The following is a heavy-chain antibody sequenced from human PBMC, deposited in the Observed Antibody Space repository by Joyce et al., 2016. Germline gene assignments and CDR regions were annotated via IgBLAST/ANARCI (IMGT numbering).Heavy chain of an antibody. V-gene: IGHV5-51*01. CDR1: GYTFTNYW. Sequence: EVQLVQSGAEVKKHGESLKISCRGYGYTFTNYWIGWVRQMPGRGLEWMGIIWPGGSESKYSPSFQGHGTISVDKSISTAYLHLSRRKASDTAMHYCARRAGSTGELDSWGQGTLLTVSS. CDR3: ARRAGSTGELDS. D-gene: IGHD3-16*01. J-gene: IGHJ4*02. CDR2: IWPGGSES.